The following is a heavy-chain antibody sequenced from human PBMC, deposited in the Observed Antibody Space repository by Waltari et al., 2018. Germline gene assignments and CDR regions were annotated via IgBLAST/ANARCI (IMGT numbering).Heavy chain of an antibody. Sequence: QVQLQESGPGLVKPSETLSLTCAVSGYSISSGYYWGWIRQPPGKGLEWIGSIYHSGRTYYNPSLRRRVTISVDTSKNQFSLKLSSVTAADTAVYYCARVRLNDYSNQGWFDPWGQGTLVTVSS. D-gene: IGHD4-4*01. CDR2: IYHSGRT. CDR3: ARVRLNDYSNQGWFDP. CDR1: GYSISSGYY. V-gene: IGHV4-38-2*01. J-gene: IGHJ5*02.